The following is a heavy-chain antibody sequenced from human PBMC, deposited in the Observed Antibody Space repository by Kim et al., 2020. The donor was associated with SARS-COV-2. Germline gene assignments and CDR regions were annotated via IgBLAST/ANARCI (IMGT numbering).Heavy chain of an antibody. D-gene: IGHD3-9*01. Sequence: SETLSLTCAVSGGSFSGYYWSWVRQPPGQGLEWIGEVNHSGSTSYNPSLKSRLTISMDTSKNQFSLKLRSMTAADTAMYYCASFTGTHVDYWGRGSLVTVSS. CDR1: GGSFSGYY. CDR3: ASFTGTHVDY. CDR2: VNHSGST. J-gene: IGHJ4*02. V-gene: IGHV4-34*01.